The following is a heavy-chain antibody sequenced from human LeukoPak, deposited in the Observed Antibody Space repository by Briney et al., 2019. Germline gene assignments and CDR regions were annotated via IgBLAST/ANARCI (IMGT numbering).Heavy chain of an antibody. J-gene: IGHJ6*02. CDR3: ARVETRGGVSGYDYRLGYYYYGMDV. CDR2: MNPNSGNT. D-gene: IGHD5-12*01. Sequence: ASVKVSCKASGYTFTSYDINWVRQATGQGLEWMGWMNPNSGNTGYAQKIQGRVTMTRNTSISTAYMELSSLRSEDTAVYYCARVETRGGVSGYDYRLGYYYYGMDVWGQGTTVTVSS. CDR1: GYTFTSYD. V-gene: IGHV1-8*01.